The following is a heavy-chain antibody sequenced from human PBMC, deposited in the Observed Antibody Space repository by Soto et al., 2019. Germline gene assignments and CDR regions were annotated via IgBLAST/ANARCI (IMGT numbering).Heavy chain of an antibody. Sequence: PSETLSLTCTVSGGSITFYYWSWIRQFPGKGLEWIGYISYSGNTNYNPSLKSRVTISVDASKNQFSLKLSSVTPADTAVYYCARYIVARYYYYMDVWGQGTTVTVSS. V-gene: IGHV4-59*01. CDR2: ISYSGNT. J-gene: IGHJ6*02. D-gene: IGHD2-15*01. CDR3: ARYIVARYYYYMDV. CDR1: GGSITFYY.